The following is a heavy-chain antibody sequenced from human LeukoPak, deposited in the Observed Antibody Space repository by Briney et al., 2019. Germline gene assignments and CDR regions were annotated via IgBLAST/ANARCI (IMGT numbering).Heavy chain of an antibody. J-gene: IGHJ5*02. V-gene: IGHV4-39*01. Sequence: SETLSLTCTVSGGSISSSSYYWGWIRQPPGKGLEWIGSTYYSGSTYYNPSLKSRVTISVDTSKNQFSLKLSSVTAADTAVYYCARRYCSGGSCYSDNWFDPWGQGTLVTVSS. CDR1: GGSISSSSYY. CDR3: ARRYCSGGSCYSDNWFDP. CDR2: TYYSGST. D-gene: IGHD2-15*01.